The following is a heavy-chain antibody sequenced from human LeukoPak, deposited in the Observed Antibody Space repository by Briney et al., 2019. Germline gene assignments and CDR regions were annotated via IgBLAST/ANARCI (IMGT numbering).Heavy chain of an antibody. V-gene: IGHV3-48*02. D-gene: IGHD6-19*01. J-gene: IGHJ3*02. CDR2: ISSSSSTI. CDR3: ARERSSPEGQWLVRSALDI. CDR1: GFTFSTYW. Sequence: GGSLRLSCAASGFTFSTYWMHWVRHAPGKGLEWVSYISSSSSTIYYADSVKGRFTISRDNAKNSLYLQMNSLRDEDTAVYYCARERSSPEGQWLVRSALDIWGQGTMVTVSS.